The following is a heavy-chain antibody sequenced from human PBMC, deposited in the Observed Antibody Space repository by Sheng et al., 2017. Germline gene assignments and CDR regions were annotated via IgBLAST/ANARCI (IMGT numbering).Heavy chain of an antibody. CDR1: GFTFSSYS. D-gene: IGHD6-19*01. V-gene: IGHV3-21*01. CDR2: ISSSSSYI. CDR3: ARDQDSSGWYQDAFDI. J-gene: IGHJ3*02. Sequence: EVQLVESGGGLVKPGGSLRLSCAASGFTFSSYSMNWVRQAPGKGLEWVSSISSSSSYIYYADSVKGRFTISRDNAKNSLYLQMNSLRAEDTAVYYCARDQDSSGWYQDAFDIWGQGTMVTVSS.